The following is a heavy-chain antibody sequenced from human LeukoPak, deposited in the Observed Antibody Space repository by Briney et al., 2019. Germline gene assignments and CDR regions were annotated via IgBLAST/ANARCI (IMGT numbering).Heavy chain of an antibody. D-gene: IGHD1-1*01. V-gene: IGHV3-23*01. CDR1: GFTFSNYA. CDR3: AKDPPTTGTTFDN. Sequence: PGGSLRLSCAASGFTFSNYAMSWVRQAPGKGLEWVSSIGGGGVDTYYADSVKGRFTISRDNSKNTLYLQTNSLRVEDTAVYYCAKDPPTTGTTFDNWGRGTLVTVSS. J-gene: IGHJ4*02. CDR2: IGGGGVDT.